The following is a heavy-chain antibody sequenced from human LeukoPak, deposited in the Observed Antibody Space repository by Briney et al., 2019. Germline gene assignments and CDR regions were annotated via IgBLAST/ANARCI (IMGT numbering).Heavy chain of an antibody. J-gene: IGHJ4*02. CDR1: GYTFTSYG. V-gene: IGHV1-18*01. D-gene: IGHD3-3*01. CDR2: ISAYNGNT. Sequence: GASVKVSCKASGYTFTSYGISWVRQAPGQGLEWMGWISAYNGNTNYAQKLQGRVTMTTGTSTSTAYMELRSLRSDDTAVYYCARDTGRLRFLEWLSSPLDYWGQGTLVTVSS. CDR3: ARDTGRLRFLEWLSSPLDY.